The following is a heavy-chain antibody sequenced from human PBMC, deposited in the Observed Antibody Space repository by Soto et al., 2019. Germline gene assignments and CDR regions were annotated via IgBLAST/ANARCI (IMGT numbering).Heavy chain of an antibody. J-gene: IGHJ4*02. CDR3: ARVSQLWHIDY. CDR2: IYYSGST. Sequence: SETLSLTCTVSGGSISSGGYYWSWIRQPPGKGLEWIGYIYYSGSTYYNPSLKSRVTISVDTSKNQFSLKLSSVTAADTAVYYCARVSQLWHIDYWGQGTLVTVSS. D-gene: IGHD5-18*01. CDR1: GGSISSGGYY. V-gene: IGHV4-30-4*01.